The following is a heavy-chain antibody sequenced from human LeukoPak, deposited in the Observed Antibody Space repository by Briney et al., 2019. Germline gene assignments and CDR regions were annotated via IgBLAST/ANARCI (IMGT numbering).Heavy chain of an antibody. CDR2: FYDSGST. D-gene: IGHD6-19*01. V-gene: IGHV4-39*01. J-gene: IGHJ4*02. CDR1: GGSIISRNWY. CDR3: ARLKYSSGWYPFAY. Sequence: SETLSLTCTVSGGSIISRNWYWDWIRQPPGKGLEWIGNFYDSGSTYYNPSLKSRVTISGDTSKNQFSLKLTSVTAADTAVYYCARLKYSSGWYPFAYSGQGMLVTVSS.